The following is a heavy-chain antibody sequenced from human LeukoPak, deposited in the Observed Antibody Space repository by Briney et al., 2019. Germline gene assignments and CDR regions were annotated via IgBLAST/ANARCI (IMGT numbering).Heavy chain of an antibody. J-gene: IGHJ4*02. CDR2: INPHSGDT. CDR1: RYTFTGYY. CDR3: ARLQVEYDSSGYYFDY. D-gene: IGHD3-22*01. V-gene: IGHV1-2*02. Sequence: EASVKVSCKASRYTFTGYYMHWVRQAPGQGLEWMGWINPHSGDTNYAQKFQGRVTMTRDTSISTAYMELSRLRSDDTAVYYCARLQVEYDSSGYYFDYWGQGTLVTVSS.